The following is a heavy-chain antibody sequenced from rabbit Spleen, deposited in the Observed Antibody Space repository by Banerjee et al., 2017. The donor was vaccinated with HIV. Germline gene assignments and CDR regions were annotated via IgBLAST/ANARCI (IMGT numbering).Heavy chain of an antibody. J-gene: IGHJ6*01. CDR3: ARGAYGYDDYADLYCAAMDL. D-gene: IGHD6-1*01. V-gene: IGHV1S40*01. CDR2: IDSGYNGFA. CDR1: GVSFSDSSY. Sequence: QSLEESGGDLVKPGASLTLTCMSSGVSFSDSSYMCWVRQAPGKGLEWIACIDSGYNGFAFCASWAKGLFSISKTSSSTVTLQMTSLTAAATAAYFCARGAYGYDDYADLYCAAMDLWGPGTLVTVS.